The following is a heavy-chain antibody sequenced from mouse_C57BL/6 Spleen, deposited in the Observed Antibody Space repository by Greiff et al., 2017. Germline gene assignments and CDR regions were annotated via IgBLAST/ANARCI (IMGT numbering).Heavy chain of an antibody. J-gene: IGHJ4*01. V-gene: IGHV1-81*01. CDR2: IYPRSGNT. CDR3: ARKGIRYDYDAMDY. CDR1: GYTFTSYG. Sequence: QVQLQQSGAELARPGASVKLSCKASGYTFTSYGISWVKQRTGQGLEWIGEIYPRSGNTYYNEKFKGKATLTADKSSSTAYMELRSLTSEDSAVYFGARKGIRYDYDAMDYWGQGTSVTVSS.